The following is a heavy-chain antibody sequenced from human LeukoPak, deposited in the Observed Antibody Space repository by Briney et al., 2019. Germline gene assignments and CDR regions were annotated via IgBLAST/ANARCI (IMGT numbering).Heavy chain of an antibody. J-gene: IGHJ3*02. Sequence: SETLSLTCTVSGGSISSSSYYWGWIRQPPGKGLEWIGSIYYSGSTYYNPSLKSRVTISVDTSKNQFSLKLSSVTAADTAVYYCARVKATGYSSSWYRVDAFDIWGQGTMVTVSS. CDR1: GGSISSSSYY. CDR2: IYYSGST. D-gene: IGHD6-13*01. CDR3: ARVKATGYSSSWYRVDAFDI. V-gene: IGHV4-39*07.